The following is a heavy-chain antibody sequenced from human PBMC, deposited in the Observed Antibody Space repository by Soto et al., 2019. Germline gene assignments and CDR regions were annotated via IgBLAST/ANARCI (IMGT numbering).Heavy chain of an antibody. V-gene: IGHV1-3*01. J-gene: IGHJ4*02. CDR3: ARERGSRITMVRGVSLDY. Sequence: ASVKVSCKASGYTFTSYAMHWVRQAPGQRLEWMGWINAGSGNTKYSQKFQGRVTITRDTSASTAYMELSSLRSEDTAVYYCARERGSRITMVRGVSLDYWGQGTLVTVSS. CDR1: GYTFTSYA. CDR2: INAGSGNT. D-gene: IGHD3-10*01.